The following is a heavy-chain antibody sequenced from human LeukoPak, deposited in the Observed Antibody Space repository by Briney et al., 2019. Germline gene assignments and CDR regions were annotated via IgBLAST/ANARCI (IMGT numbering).Heavy chain of an antibody. CDR2: ISYDGSNK. Sequence: PGRSLRLSCAASGFTFSSYGMHWVRQAPGKGLEWVAVISYDGSNKYYADSVKGRFTISRDNSKNTLYLQMNSLRAEGTAVYYCAKDMSWFGKYYFDYWGQGTLVTVSS. CDR1: GFTFSSYG. J-gene: IGHJ4*02. CDR3: AKDMSWFGKYYFDY. D-gene: IGHD3-10*01. V-gene: IGHV3-30*18.